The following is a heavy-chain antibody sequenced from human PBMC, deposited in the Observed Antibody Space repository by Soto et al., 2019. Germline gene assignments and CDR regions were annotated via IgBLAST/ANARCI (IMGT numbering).Heavy chain of an antibody. CDR2: IYWKNDP. CDR3: AHGTPEYGMDV. Sequence: SGPTLVNPPETLTLTSTFSGFSLTTRGMGVAWILQPPGRALEWLPLIYWKNDPRYSPSLKSRLTNTKDSTKIHVVITMTNIDPVDTATYYCAHGTPEYGMDVWGQGTMVTVSS. J-gene: IGHJ6*02. V-gene: IGHV2-5*01. CDR1: GFSLTTRGMG.